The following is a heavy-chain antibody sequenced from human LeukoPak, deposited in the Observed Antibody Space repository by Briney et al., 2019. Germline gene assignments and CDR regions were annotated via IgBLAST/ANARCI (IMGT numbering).Heavy chain of an antibody. CDR2: IKQDGGEI. D-gene: IGHD1-26*01. J-gene: IGHJ5*01. V-gene: IGHV3-7*01. CDR1: GFTFSRYW. Sequence: GGSLRLSCAASGFTFSRYWMSWVRQAPGKGLEWVANIKQDGGEIYYVDSVKGRFTISRDNAKNSVYLHMNSLRAEDTAVHYCARDKVVGPTKFDSWGQGTLVTVSS. CDR3: ARDKVVGPTKFDS.